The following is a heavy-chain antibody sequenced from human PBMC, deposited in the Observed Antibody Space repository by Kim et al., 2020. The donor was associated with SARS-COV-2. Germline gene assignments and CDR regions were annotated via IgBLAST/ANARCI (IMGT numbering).Heavy chain of an antibody. J-gene: IGHJ6*02. CDR1: GYSFTSYW. Sequence: GESLKISCKGSGYSFTSYWISWVRQMPGKGLEWMGRIDPSDSYTNYSPSFQGHVTISADKSISTAYLQWSSLKASDTAMYYCARHEAPITIFGVVIHRCGMDVWGQGTTVTVSS. CDR2: IDPSDSYT. V-gene: IGHV5-10-1*01. D-gene: IGHD3-3*01. CDR3: ARHEAPITIFGVVIHRCGMDV.